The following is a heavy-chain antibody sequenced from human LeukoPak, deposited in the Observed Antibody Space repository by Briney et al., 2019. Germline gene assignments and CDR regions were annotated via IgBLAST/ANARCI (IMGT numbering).Heavy chain of an antibody. Sequence: GGSLRPSCAASGFTFSSYEMNWVRQAPGKGLEWGSYISSSGSTIYYADSVKGRFTISRDNAKNSLYLQMNSLRAEDTAVYYCARSITYYDILTGYPHGPGFDYWGQGTLVTASS. CDR2: ISSSGSTI. CDR3: ARSITYYDILTGYPHGPGFDY. CDR1: GFTFSSYE. J-gene: IGHJ4*02. V-gene: IGHV3-48*03. D-gene: IGHD3-9*01.